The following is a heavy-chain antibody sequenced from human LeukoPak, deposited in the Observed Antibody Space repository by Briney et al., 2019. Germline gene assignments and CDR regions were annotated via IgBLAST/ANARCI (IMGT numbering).Heavy chain of an antibody. CDR1: GVSISSYY. Sequence: KPSETLSLTCTVSGVSISSYYWSWIRQPPGKGLEWIGYIYYSGSTNYNPSLKSRVTISVDTSKNQFSLKLSSVTAADTAVYYCARAHSSGYFPFDYWGQGTLVTVSS. CDR3: ARAHSSGYFPFDY. V-gene: IGHV4-59*01. CDR2: IYYSGST. D-gene: IGHD3-22*01. J-gene: IGHJ4*02.